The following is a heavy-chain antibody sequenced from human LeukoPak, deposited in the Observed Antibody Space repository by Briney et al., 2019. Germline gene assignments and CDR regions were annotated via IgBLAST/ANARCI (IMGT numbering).Heavy chain of an antibody. Sequence: GASVKVSCKASGYTFTGYYMHWVRQAPGQGLEWMGWINPNSGGTNYAQKFQGRVTMTRDTSISTAYMELSRLRSDDTAVYYCAALPRSSGWYGGVDYWGQGTLVTVSS. D-gene: IGHD6-19*01. J-gene: IGHJ4*02. CDR3: AALPRSSGWYGGVDY. V-gene: IGHV1-2*02. CDR1: GYTFTGYY. CDR2: INPNSGGT.